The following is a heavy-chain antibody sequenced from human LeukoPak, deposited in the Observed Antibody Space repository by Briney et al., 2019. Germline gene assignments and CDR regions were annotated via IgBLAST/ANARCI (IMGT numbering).Heavy chain of an antibody. J-gene: IGHJ4*02. CDR2: INWNGGGT. CDR1: GFTFDDFG. Sequence: GGSLRLSCAASGFTFDDFGMTWVRQAPGKGLEWVSGINWNGGGTGYADSVEGRFTISRDNAKKIIYLKMNSLRVEDTAVYYCARWELSGRVMERLSWIDHWGQGALVTVSS. V-gene: IGHV3-20*04. D-gene: IGHD3-16*02. CDR3: ARWELSGRVMERLSWIDH.